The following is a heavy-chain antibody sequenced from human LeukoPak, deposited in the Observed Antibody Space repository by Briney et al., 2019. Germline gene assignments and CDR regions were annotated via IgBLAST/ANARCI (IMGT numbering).Heavy chain of an antibody. D-gene: IGHD3-3*01. J-gene: IGHJ5*02. CDR3: ARARNRVLRFLEWLPKNNWFDP. V-gene: IGHV4-61*02. Sequence: SETLSPTCTVSGDSISSSSYYWSWIRQPAGKGLEWIGRIYTSGSTNYNPSLKSRVTISVDTSKNQFSLKLSSVTAADTAVYYCARARNRVLRFLEWLPKNNWFDPWGQGTLVTVSS. CDR2: IYTSGST. CDR1: GDSISSSSYY.